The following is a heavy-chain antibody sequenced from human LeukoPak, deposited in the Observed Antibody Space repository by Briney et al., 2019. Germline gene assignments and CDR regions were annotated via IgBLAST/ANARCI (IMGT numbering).Heavy chain of an antibody. J-gene: IGHJ4*02. D-gene: IGHD1-26*01. CDR1: GFTFSSYS. Sequence: GSLRLSCAASGFTFSSYSMNWVRQAPGKGLEWVSSISSSSSYIYYADSVKGRFTISRDNAKNSLYLQMNSLRAEDTAVYYCARDIVGATKVGYWGQGTLVTFSS. V-gene: IGHV3-21*01. CDR2: ISSSSSYI. CDR3: ARDIVGATKVGY.